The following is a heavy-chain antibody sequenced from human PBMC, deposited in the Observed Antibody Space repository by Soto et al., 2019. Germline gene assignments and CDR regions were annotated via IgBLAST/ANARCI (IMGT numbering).Heavy chain of an antibody. J-gene: IGHJ6*02. CDR2: MNPNSGNT. CDR1: GYTFTSYD. V-gene: IGHV1-8*01. Sequence: ASVKVSCKASGYTFTSYDINWVRQATGQGLEWMGWMNPNSGNTGYAQKFQGRVTMTRNTSISTAYMELSSLRSEDTAVYYCARVLNPYAIRYYYYGMDVWGQGTTVTVSS. CDR3: ARVLNPYAIRYYYYGMDV. D-gene: IGHD2-8*01.